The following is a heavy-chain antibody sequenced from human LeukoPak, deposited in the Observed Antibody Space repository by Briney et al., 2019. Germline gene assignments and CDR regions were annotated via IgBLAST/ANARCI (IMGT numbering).Heavy chain of an antibody. J-gene: IGHJ4*02. CDR2: ISTTSNYK. Sequence: PGGSLRLSCAASGFTFSSYGMNWVRQAPGKGLEWVSSISTTSNYKYYADSLKGRFTISRDNAKNSLYLQMNSLRAEDTAVYYCARESGSGWYLDYWGQGTLVTVSS. CDR3: ARESGSGWYLDY. D-gene: IGHD6-19*01. CDR1: GFTFSSYG. V-gene: IGHV3-21*06.